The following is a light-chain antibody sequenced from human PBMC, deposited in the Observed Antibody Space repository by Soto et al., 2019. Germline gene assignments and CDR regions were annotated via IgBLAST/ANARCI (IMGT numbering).Light chain of an antibody. CDR1: QGISSY. J-gene: IGKJ1*01. Sequence: DIQLTQSPSSLSASVGDRVTITCRVSQGISSYLNWYRQKPGKVPKLLTYSASNLQSGVPSRFSGSGSGTDFTLTINSLQPEDVATYYCQQYNDYSAWTFGQGTKVDIK. CDR2: SAS. CDR3: QQYNDYSAWT. V-gene: IGKV1-27*01.